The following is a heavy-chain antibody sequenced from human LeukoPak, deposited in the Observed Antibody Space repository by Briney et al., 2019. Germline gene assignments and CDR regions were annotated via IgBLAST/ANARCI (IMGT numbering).Heavy chain of an antibody. CDR1: GGSISSGGYY. CDR2: IYYSGST. CDR3: ARDLGNAVDH. J-gene: IGHJ4*02. Sequence: SETLSLTCTVSGGSISSGGYYWSWIRQHPGKGLEWIGYIYYSGSTYYNPSLKSRVTISVDTSKSQFSLKLSSVTAADTAVYYCARDLGNAVDHWGQGTLVTVSS. D-gene: IGHD4-17*01. V-gene: IGHV4-31*03.